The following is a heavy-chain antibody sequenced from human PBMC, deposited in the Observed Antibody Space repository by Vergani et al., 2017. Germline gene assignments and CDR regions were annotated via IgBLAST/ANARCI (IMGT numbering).Heavy chain of an antibody. Sequence: QVQLVESGGGVVQPGRSLRLSCAASGFTFSSYAMHWVRQAPGKGLEWVAVISYDGSNKYYADSVKGRFTISRDNSKNTLYLQMNSLRAEDTAVYYCARGVSTTVNGGGNSGFDYWGQGTLVTVSS. CDR1: GFTFSSYA. V-gene: IGHV3-30-3*01. D-gene: IGHD4-11*01. CDR3: ARGVSTTVNGGGNSGFDY. J-gene: IGHJ4*02. CDR2: ISYDGSNK.